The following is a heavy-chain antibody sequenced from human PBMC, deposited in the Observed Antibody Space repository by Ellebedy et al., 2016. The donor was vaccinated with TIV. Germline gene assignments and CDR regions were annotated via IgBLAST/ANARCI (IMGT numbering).Heavy chain of an antibody. D-gene: IGHD1-26*01. CDR3: ARDRSSGSSARGYYFDY. J-gene: IGHJ4*02. CDR1: GYTLTELS. V-gene: IGHV1-24*01. Sequence: ASVKVSCXVSGYTLTELSMHWVRQAPGKGLEWMGGFDPEDGETIYAQKFQGRVTITADKSTSTAYMELSSLRSEDTAVYYCARDRSSGSSARGYYFDYWGQGTLVTVSS. CDR2: FDPEDGET.